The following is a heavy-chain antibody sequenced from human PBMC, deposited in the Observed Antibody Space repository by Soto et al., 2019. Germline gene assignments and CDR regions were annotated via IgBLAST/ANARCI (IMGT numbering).Heavy chain of an antibody. V-gene: IGHV3-23*01. Sequence: PGGSLRLSCAASGFPFSSYAMTWVRQAPGKGLEWVSLISGSGGSTYYADSVKGRFTISRDNAKNSLYLQMNSLRAEDTAVYYCARDAYDFWSGYHRFDYWGQGTLVTVSS. CDR2: ISGSGGST. CDR3: ARDAYDFWSGYHRFDY. CDR1: GFPFSSYA. D-gene: IGHD3-3*01. J-gene: IGHJ4*02.